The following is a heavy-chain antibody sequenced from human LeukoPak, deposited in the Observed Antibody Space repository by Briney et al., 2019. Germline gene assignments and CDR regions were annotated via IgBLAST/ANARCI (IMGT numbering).Heavy chain of an antibody. CDR3: ARGYLGYSGYDFDY. CDR1: GLNVSTNF. V-gene: IGHV3-53*01. D-gene: IGHD5-12*01. CDR2: IYTGGST. Sequence: GGSLRLSCAASGLNVSTNFLSWVRQAPGKGLEWVSVIYTGGSTYYADSVQGRFTMSRDNSRNTLYLQMDSLRAEDTAVYYCARGYLGYSGYDFDYWGQGTLVTVSS. J-gene: IGHJ4*02.